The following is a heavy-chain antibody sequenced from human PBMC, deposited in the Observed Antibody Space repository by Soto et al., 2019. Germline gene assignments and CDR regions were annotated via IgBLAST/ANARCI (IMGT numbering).Heavy chain of an antibody. CDR2: IIPIFGTA. Sequence: ASVKVSCKASGGTFSSYAISGVRQAPGQGLEWMGGIIPIFGTANYAQKFQGRVTISAEKSTSTAYMELSSLSSEDTDGYHCARGEAQYSSSWYLSYYYYGMDVCGQGTTVTVSS. CDR3: ARGEAQYSSSWYLSYYYYGMDV. CDR1: GGTFSSYA. D-gene: IGHD6-13*01. V-gene: IGHV1-69*06. J-gene: IGHJ6*01.